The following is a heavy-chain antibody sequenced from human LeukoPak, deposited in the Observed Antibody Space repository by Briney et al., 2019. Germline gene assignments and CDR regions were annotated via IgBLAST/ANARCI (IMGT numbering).Heavy chain of an antibody. CDR1: GFSFSVYS. D-gene: IGHD4-23*01. V-gene: IGHV3-69-1*01. CDR3: ASYGGFTSATLVDLL. CDR2: ISSRSYT. J-gene: IGHJ4*02. Sequence: GGSLRLSCAASGFSFSVYSMNWVRQAPGKGLEWVSSISSRSYTDYADSVRGRFTISRDNAKNSLFLQMNSLRAEDTAVYYCASYGGFTSATLVDLLWGQRTLVTVSS.